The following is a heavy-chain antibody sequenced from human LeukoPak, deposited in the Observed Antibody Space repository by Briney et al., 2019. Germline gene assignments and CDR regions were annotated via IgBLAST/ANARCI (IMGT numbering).Heavy chain of an antibody. Sequence: GGPLRLSCAASGFTFSSYAMSWVRQAPGKGLEWVSAISGSGGSTYYADSVKGRFTISRDNSKNTLYLQMNSLRAEDTAVYYCAKVGGLGWPRTGWFDPWGQGTLVTVSS. CDR1: GFTFSSYA. V-gene: IGHV3-23*01. D-gene: IGHD4-23*01. CDR2: ISGSGGST. CDR3: AKVGGLGWPRTGWFDP. J-gene: IGHJ5*02.